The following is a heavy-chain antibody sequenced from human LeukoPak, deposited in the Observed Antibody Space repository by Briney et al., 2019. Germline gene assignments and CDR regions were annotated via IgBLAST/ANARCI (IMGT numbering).Heavy chain of an antibody. CDR2: ISAYNGNT. CDR1: GYTFTSYG. V-gene: IGHV1-18*01. Sequence: GASVKVSCKASGYTFTSYGISWVRQAPGQGLGWMGWISAYNGNTNYAQKLQGRVTMTTDTSTNTAYMELRSLRSDDTAVYYCARNFRVGSGSYYNDPLADYWGQGTLVTVSS. D-gene: IGHD3-10*01. CDR3: ARNFRVGSGSYYNDPLADY. J-gene: IGHJ4*02.